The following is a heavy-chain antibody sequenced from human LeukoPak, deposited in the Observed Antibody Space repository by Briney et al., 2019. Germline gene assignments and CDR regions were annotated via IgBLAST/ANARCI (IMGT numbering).Heavy chain of an antibody. D-gene: IGHD2-15*01. J-gene: IGHJ5*01. Sequence: PSETLSLTCSVSGGSISSTSYYWGWIRQSPGKGLEWIGNVYYSGTTYSNPSLKSRVTISVDTSKNQFSLKLSSVTAADTAVYYCARGTGQRYCSGGSCYSRNWFDPWGQGTMVTVSS. CDR3: ARGTGQRYCSGGSCYSRNWFDP. CDR1: GGSISSTSYY. V-gene: IGHV4-39*07. CDR2: VYYSGTT.